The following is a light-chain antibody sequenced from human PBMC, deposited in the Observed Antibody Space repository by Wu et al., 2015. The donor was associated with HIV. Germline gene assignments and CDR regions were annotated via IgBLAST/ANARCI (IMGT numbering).Light chain of an antibody. V-gene: IGKV1-39*01. CDR3: QQGYTTPYT. J-gene: IGKJ2*01. Sequence: DIQVTQSPSSLSASVGDRVTITCRASQSISSHLNWYQQRPGKAPRVLIYAASNLQNDVPSRFSGSGSGTDFTLTISSLQPEDFAVYFCQQGYTTPYTFGQGTKLEIK. CDR1: QSISSH. CDR2: AAS.